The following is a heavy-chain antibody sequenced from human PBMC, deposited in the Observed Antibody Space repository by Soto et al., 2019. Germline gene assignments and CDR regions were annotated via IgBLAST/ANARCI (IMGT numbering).Heavy chain of an antibody. Sequence: QPGGSLRLSCAASGFTFSSYDMHWVRQATGKGLEWVSAIGTAGDTYYPGSVKGRFTISRENAKNSLYLQMNSLRAEDTAVYYCARAGRDSGYDSGYYYGMDVWGQGTTVTVSS. CDR1: GFTFSSYD. D-gene: IGHD5-12*01. CDR2: IGTAGDT. J-gene: IGHJ6*02. CDR3: ARAGRDSGYDSGYYYGMDV. V-gene: IGHV3-13*01.